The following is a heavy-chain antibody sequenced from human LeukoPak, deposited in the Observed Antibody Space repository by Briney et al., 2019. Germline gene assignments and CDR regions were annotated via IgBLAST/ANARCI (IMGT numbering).Heavy chain of an antibody. CDR1: GFTFSHFA. CDR2: ISGSGNKT. Sequence: GGSLRLSCAASGFTFSHFAMSWVRQAPGKGLHWVSTISGSGNKTYDADSVKGRFTISRGNSKNTLYLQMTGLRAEDTAVYYDDWGQGTLVTVSS. V-gene: IGHV3-23*01. CDR3: D. J-gene: IGHJ4*02.